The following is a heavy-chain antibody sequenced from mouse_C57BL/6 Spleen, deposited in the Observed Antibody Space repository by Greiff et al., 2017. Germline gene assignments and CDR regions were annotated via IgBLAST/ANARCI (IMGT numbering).Heavy chain of an antibody. D-gene: IGHD1-1*01. CDR3: AREGGLLRYHWYFDV. CDR1: GYSITSGYY. J-gene: IGHJ1*03. CDR2: ISYDGSN. V-gene: IGHV3-6*01. Sequence: ESGPGLVKPSQSLSLTCSVTGYSITSGYYWNWIRQFPGNKLEWMGYISYDGSNNYNPSLKNRISITRDTSKNQFFLKLNSVTTEDTATYYCAREGGLLRYHWYFDVWGTGTTVTVSS.